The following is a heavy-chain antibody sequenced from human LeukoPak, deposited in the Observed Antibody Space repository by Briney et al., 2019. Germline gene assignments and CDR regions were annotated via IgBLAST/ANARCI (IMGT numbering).Heavy chain of an antibody. CDR1: GFRFNSYV. Sequence: GGSLRLSCAASGFRFNSYVMSWVRQAPGKGLEWVSAISGSGGSTYYADSVKGRFTISRDNSKNTLYLQMNRLRVEDTAVYYCARKEIQIPLRYFDYWGQGSLVTVSS. CDR2: ISGSGGST. CDR3: ARKEIQIPLRYFDY. D-gene: IGHD3-9*01. J-gene: IGHJ4*02. V-gene: IGHV3-23*01.